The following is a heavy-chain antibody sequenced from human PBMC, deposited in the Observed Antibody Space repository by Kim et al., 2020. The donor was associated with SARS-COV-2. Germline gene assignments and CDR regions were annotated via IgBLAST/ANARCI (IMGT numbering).Heavy chain of an antibody. CDR2: IWYDGTNK. CDR1: GFTFSIYD. Sequence: GGSLRLSCAASGFTFSIYDIHWVRQAPGKGLEWVAVIWYDGTNKYYTDSVKGRFIISRDNSKNTLYLQMNSLTAEDTAVYYCARDKHGNPSWYYFDYWGQGTLVTVSS. V-gene: IGHV3-33*01. J-gene: IGHJ4*02. D-gene: IGHD2-8*02. CDR3: ARDKHGNPSWYYFDY.